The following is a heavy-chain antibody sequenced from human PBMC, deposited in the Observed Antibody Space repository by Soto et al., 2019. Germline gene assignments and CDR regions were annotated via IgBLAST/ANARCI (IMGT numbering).Heavy chain of an antibody. CDR1: GFTFSSYA. CDR3: AKVQLTMIVVADAFDI. Sequence: PGGSLRLSCAASGFTFSSYAMSWVRQAPGKGLEWVSAISGSGGSTYYADSVKGRFTISRDNSKNTLYLQMNSLRAEDTAVYYCAKVQLTMIVVADAFDIWGQGTMVTVSS. J-gene: IGHJ3*02. CDR2: ISGSGGST. D-gene: IGHD3-22*01. V-gene: IGHV3-23*01.